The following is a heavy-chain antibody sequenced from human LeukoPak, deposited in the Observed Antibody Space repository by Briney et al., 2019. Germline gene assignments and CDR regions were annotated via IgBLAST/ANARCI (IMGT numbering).Heavy chain of an antibody. D-gene: IGHD5-18*01. V-gene: IGHV3-53*01. J-gene: IGHJ4*02. CDR1: GLTVNNNY. Sequence: GGSLRLSCAASGLTVNNNYMNWVRQAPGKGLEWVSALYIGGNTYYGDSVRGRFTISRDNSKNTLYLQMNSLRAEDTAIYYCMTAAGYNFGQYWGQGTLVTVSS. CDR2: LYIGGNT. CDR3: MTAAGYNFGQY.